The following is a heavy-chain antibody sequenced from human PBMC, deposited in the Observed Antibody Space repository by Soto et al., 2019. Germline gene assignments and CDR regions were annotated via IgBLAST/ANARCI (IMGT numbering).Heavy chain of an antibody. CDR1: GYTLTELS. CDR2: FDPEDGET. D-gene: IGHD3-10*01. V-gene: IGHV1-24*01. CDR3: VSHRITMVRGVITQPLFDY. J-gene: IGHJ4*02. Sequence: ASVKGSCKVSGYTLTELSMHWVRQAPGKGLEWMGGFDPEDGETIYAQKFQGRVTMTEDTSTDTAYMELSSLRSEDTAVYYCVSHRITMVRGVITQPLFDYWGQGTLVTVSS.